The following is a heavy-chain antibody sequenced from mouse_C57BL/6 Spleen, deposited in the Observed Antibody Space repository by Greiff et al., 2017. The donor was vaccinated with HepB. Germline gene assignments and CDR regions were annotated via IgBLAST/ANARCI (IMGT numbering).Heavy chain of an antibody. J-gene: IGHJ4*01. Sequence: VQLQQSGAELVKPGASVKLSCKASGYTFTSYWMQWVKQRPGQGLEWIGEIDPSASYTNYNQKFKGKATLTVDTSSSTAYMQLSSLTSEDSAVYYCASHYGSYAMDYWGQGTSVTVSS. D-gene: IGHD1-1*02. CDR1: GYTFTSYW. V-gene: IGHV1-50*01. CDR3: ASHYGSYAMDY. CDR2: IDPSASYT.